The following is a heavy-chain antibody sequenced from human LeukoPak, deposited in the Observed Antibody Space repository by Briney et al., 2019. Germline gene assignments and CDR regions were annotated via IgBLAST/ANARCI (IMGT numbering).Heavy chain of an antibody. CDR1: GGTFSSYA. J-gene: IGHJ4*02. CDR2: IIPIFGIA. V-gene: IGHV1-69*04. Sequence: SVKVSCKASGGTFSSYAISWVRQAPGQGLEWMGRIIPIFGIANYAQKFQGRVTITADKSTSTAYMELSSLRSEDTAVYYCARDLELNLDYWGQGTLVTVSS. CDR3: ARDLELNLDY. D-gene: IGHD1-7*01.